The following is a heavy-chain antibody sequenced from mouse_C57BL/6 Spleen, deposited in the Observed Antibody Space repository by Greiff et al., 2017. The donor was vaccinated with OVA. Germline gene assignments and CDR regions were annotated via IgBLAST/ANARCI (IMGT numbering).Heavy chain of an antibody. CDR3: TVFRYFDV. CDR1: GFNIKDDY. V-gene: IGHV14-4*01. J-gene: IGHJ1*03. CDR2: IDPENGDT. Sequence: EVKLQESGAELVRPGASVKLSCTASGFNIKDDYMHWVKQRPEQGLEWIGWIDPENGDTEYASKFQGKATITADTSSNTAYLQLSSLTSEDTAVYYCTVFRYFDVWGTGTTVTVSS.